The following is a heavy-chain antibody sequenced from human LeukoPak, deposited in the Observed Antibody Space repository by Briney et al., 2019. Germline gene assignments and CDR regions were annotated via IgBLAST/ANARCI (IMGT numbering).Heavy chain of an antibody. J-gene: IGHJ4*02. Sequence: PGESLRLSCAASGFTFSSYWMSWVRQAPGKGLEWVANIKQDGSEKHYVDSVKGRFTISRDNAKNSLYLQMNSLRAEDTAVYYCARDYARYDYVWGRSNYWGQGTLVTVSS. CDR1: GFTFSSYW. CDR2: IKQDGSEK. V-gene: IGHV3-7*01. D-gene: IGHD3-16*01. CDR3: ARDYARYDYVWGRSNY.